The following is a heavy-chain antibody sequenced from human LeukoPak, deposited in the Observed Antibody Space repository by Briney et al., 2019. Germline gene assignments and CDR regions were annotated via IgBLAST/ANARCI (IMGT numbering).Heavy chain of an antibody. CDR3: ANDAAQQQLSNLFHGMDV. CDR1: GFTFSNSA. J-gene: IGHJ6*02. V-gene: IGHV3-30-3*02. Sequence: GGSLRLSCAASGFTFSNSAMHWVRQAPGKGLEWVALISYDGNSKYYADSVKGRFTISRDNSKNTLYLQMSSLRAEDTADYFCANDAAQQQLSNLFHGMDVWGQGTTVTVSS. CDR2: ISYDGNSK. D-gene: IGHD6-13*01.